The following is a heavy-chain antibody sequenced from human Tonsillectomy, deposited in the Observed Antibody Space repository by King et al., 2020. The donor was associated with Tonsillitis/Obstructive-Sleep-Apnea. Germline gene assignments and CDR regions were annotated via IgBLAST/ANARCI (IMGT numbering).Heavy chain of an antibody. CDR2: INSDGSST. Sequence: VQLVESGGGLVQPGGSLRLSCAASGFTFSSYWMHWVRQAPGKGLMWVSRINSDGSSTSYADSVKGRFTISRDNAKNTLYLQMNSLRAEDTAVYYCARGPLGYCSGGTCYFSYYFDNWGQGTLVTVSS. D-gene: IGHD2-15*01. CDR1: GFTFSSYW. V-gene: IGHV3-74*01. J-gene: IGHJ4*02. CDR3: ARGPLGYCSGGTCYFSYYFDN.